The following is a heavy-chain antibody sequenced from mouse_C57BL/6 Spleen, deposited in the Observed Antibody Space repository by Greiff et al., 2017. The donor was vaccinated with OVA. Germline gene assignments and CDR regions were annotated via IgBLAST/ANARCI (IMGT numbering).Heavy chain of an antibody. V-gene: IGHV5-16*01. CDR1: GFTFSDYY. D-gene: IGHD1-1*01. J-gene: IGHJ3*01. CDR2: INHDGSST. CDR3: ARGDNYYGSSWFAY. Sequence: EVQVVESEGGLVQPGSSMKLSCTASGFTFSDYYMAWVRQVPEKGLEWVANINHDGSSTYYLDSLKSRFIISRDNAKNILYLQMSSLKSEDTATYYCARGDNYYGSSWFAYWGQGTLVTVSA.